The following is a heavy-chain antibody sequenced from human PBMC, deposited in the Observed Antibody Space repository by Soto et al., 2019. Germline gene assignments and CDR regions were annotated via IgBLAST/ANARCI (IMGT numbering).Heavy chain of an antibody. CDR1: GYTFTSYG. J-gene: IGHJ6*02. CDR3: ARDPPPERGRGYDFWIGYYTRPGEGNSGMAV. D-gene: IGHD3-3*01. V-gene: IGHV1-18*01. Sequence: APVKVSCKACGYTFTSYGISWVRQAPGQGLEWMGWISAYNGNTNYAQKLQGRVTMTTDTSTSTAYMELRSLRSDDTAVYYCARDPPPERGRGYDFWIGYYTRPGEGNSGMAVWGQGTTFPVSS. CDR2: ISAYNGNT.